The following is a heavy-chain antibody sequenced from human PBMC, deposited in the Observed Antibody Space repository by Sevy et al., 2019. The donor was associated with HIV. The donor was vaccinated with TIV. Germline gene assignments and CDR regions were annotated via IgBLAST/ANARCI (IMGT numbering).Heavy chain of an antibody. CDR1: GYTFTSYD. CDR2: MNPNSGHT. J-gene: IGHJ4*02. D-gene: IGHD2-15*01. V-gene: IGHV1-8*01. CDR3: ARVRCSGGSSYSGY. Sequence: ASVKVSCKASGYTFTSYDINWVRQATGQGLEWMGWMNPNSGHTGYAQKFQGRVTMTGNTSVSTAYMELSSLRSEDTAVYYCARVRCSGGSSYSGYWGQGTLVTVSS.